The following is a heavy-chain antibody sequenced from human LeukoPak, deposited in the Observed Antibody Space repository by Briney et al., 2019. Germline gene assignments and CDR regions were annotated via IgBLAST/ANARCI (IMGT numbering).Heavy chain of an antibody. CDR1: GGTFSSYA. V-gene: IGHV1-69*13. Sequence: SVKVSCKASGGTFSSYAISWVRQDPGQGLEWMGGIIPIFGTANYAQKFQGRVTITADESTSTAYMELSSLRSEDTAVYYCATKRGYSYGYFDYWGQGTLVTVSS. CDR3: ATKRGYSYGYFDY. J-gene: IGHJ4*02. D-gene: IGHD5-18*01. CDR2: IIPIFGTA.